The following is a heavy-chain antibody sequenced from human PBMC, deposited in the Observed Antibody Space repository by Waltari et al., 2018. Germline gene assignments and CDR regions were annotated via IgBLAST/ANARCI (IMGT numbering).Heavy chain of an antibody. J-gene: IGHJ4*02. CDR3: ARQSVYSSSPPIDY. Sequence: EVQLVQSGAEVKKPGESLKISCQGSGYSFTSYWIGWVRRRPGKGLEGMGISYPGDSDTRYSPSFQGQVTISADKSISTAYLQWSSLKASDTAMYYCARQSVYSSSPPIDYWGQGTLVTVSS. CDR1: GYSFTSYW. D-gene: IGHD6-13*01. CDR2: SYPGDSDT. V-gene: IGHV5-51*01.